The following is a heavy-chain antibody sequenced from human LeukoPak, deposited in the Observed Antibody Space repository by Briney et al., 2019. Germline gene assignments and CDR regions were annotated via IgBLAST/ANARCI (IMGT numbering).Heavy chain of an antibody. CDR3: ARDEDYADAFDI. D-gene: IGHD4-17*01. V-gene: IGHV3-21*01. CDR2: ISSSSSYI. J-gene: IGHJ3*02. Sequence: GGSLRLSCAASGFTFSSYSMNWVRQAPGKGLEWISSISSSSSYIYYADSVKGRFTISRDNAKNSLYLQMNSLRAEDTAVYYCARDEDYADAFDIWGQGTMVTVSS. CDR1: GFTFSSYS.